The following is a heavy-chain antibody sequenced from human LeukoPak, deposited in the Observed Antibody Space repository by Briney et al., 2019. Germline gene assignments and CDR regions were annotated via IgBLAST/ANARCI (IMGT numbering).Heavy chain of an antibody. CDR1: GYTLSGYG. J-gene: IGHJ4*02. D-gene: IGHD2-21*01. Sequence: AASVKVSCKASGYTLSGYGISWVRQAPGQGLEWVGWITTYNGDRMYSEKFQGRVTMTIDTSTSTYYMEMTSLRPDDTAIYYCARDCSNGVCYPRDYWGQGTLVSVST. CDR3: ARDCSNGVCYPRDY. V-gene: IGHV1-18*01. CDR2: ITTYNGDR.